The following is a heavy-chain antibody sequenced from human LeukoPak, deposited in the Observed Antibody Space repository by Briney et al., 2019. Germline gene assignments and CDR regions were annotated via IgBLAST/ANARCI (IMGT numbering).Heavy chain of an antibody. CDR3: AKAAGDYHLANSDC. V-gene: IGHV3-23*01. D-gene: IGHD4-17*01. CDR1: GFTFNNYA. CDR2: IHGSDDVGT. J-gene: IGHJ4*02. Sequence: GGSLRLSCAASGFTFNNYATSWVRQAPGKGLEWVSSIHGSDDVGTYYADSVRGRFTISRDNSKDTLYLQMNSLRAEDSAVYYCAKAAGDYHLANSDCWGQGTLVTVSS.